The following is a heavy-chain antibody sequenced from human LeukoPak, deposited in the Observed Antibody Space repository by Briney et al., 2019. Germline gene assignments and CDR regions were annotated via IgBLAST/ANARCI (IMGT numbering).Heavy chain of an antibody. J-gene: IGHJ5*02. Sequence: GESLKISCKGSGYNFTNYWIAWVRQMPGKGLEWMGVIYPGDSNTGYSPSFQGQVTISVDKSISTAYLQWSSLKASDTAIYYCARRNIEAAGTYTPWGQGTLVTVSS. CDR3: ARRNIEAAGTYTP. CDR2: IYPGDSNT. V-gene: IGHV5-51*01. D-gene: IGHD6-13*01. CDR1: GYNFTNYW.